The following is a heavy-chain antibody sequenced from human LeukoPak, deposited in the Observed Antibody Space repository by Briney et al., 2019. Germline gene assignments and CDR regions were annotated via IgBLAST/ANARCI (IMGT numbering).Heavy chain of an antibody. CDR3: AKGARGSGSYYPPDYFDY. CDR1: GFTFSSYE. V-gene: IGHV3-48*03. Sequence: SGGSLRLSCAASGFTFSSYEMNWVRQAPGKGLEWVSYISSSGSTIYYADSVKGRFTISRDNAKNSLYLQMNSLRAEDTAVYYCAKGARGSGSYYPPDYFDYWGQGTLVTVSS. J-gene: IGHJ4*02. D-gene: IGHD3-10*01. CDR2: ISSSGSTI.